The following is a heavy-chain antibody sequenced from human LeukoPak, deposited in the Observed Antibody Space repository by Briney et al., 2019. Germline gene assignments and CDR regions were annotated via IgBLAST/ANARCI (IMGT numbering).Heavy chain of an antibody. CDR3: ARAPYSSSWRFDP. CDR1: GYTFTGYY. J-gene: IGHJ5*02. V-gene: IGHV1-2*04. Sequence: GASVKVSCKASGYTFTGYYMHWVRQAPGQGLEWMGWINPNIGGTNYAQKFQGWVTMTRDTSISTAYMELSRLRSDDTAVYYCARAPYSSSWRFDPWGQGTLVTVSS. CDR2: INPNIGGT. D-gene: IGHD6-13*01.